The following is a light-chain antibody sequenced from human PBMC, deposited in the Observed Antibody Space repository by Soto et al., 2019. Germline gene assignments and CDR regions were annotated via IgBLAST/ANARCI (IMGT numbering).Light chain of an antibody. CDR3: QQYGTSPPYT. CDR1: QSVSNNY. CDR2: GST. J-gene: IGKJ2*01. V-gene: IGKV3-20*01. Sequence: EVVLTQSPGTLSLSPGERATLSCRASQSVSNNYLAWYQQKRGQSPKLLIFGSTDRATGIPDRFSGSGSGPYFTLSLSRLEPEDFAVYYCQQYGTSPPYTFGQGTKLEIK.